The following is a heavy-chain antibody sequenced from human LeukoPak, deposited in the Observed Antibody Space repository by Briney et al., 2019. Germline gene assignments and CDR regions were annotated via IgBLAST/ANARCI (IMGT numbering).Heavy chain of an antibody. Sequence: ASVKVSCKASGYTFTSYGISWVRQAPGQGLEWMGWISAYNGNTNYAQKLQGRVTMTTDTSTSTAYMELRSLRSDDTAVYYCARQGDYYGSGSYSDYWGQGTLVTVSS. CDR1: GYTFTSYG. D-gene: IGHD3-10*01. CDR2: ISAYNGNT. J-gene: IGHJ4*02. V-gene: IGHV1-18*01. CDR3: ARQGDYYGSGSYSDY.